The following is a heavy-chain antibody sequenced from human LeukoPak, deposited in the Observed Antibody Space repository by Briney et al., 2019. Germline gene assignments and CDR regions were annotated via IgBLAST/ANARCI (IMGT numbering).Heavy chain of an antibody. CDR1: GGSFSVYY. D-gene: IGHD3-10*01. V-gene: IGHV4-34*01. CDR3: ARHNRLWFGNYYMDV. Sequence: NPSETLSLTCAVYGGSFSVYYWSWIRQPPGKGLEWIGEINHSGSTNYNPSLKSRVTISVDTSKNQFSLKLSSVTAADTAVYYCARHNRLWFGNYYMDVWGKGTTVTISS. J-gene: IGHJ6*03. CDR2: INHSGST.